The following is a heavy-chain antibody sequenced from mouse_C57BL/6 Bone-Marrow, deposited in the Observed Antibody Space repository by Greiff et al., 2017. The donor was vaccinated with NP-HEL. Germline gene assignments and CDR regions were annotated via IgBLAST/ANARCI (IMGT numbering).Heavy chain of an antibody. V-gene: IGHV1-53*01. J-gene: IGHJ2*01. D-gene: IGHD1-1*01. CDR1: GYTFTSYW. Sequence: VQLQQPWTELVKPGASVKLSCKASGYTFTSYWMHWVKQRPGQGLEWIGNINPSNGGTNYNEKFKSKATLTVDKSSSTAYMQLSSLTSEDSAVYYCASFITTVVAPFDYWGQGTTLTVSS. CDR2: INPSNGGT. CDR3: ASFITTVVAPFDY.